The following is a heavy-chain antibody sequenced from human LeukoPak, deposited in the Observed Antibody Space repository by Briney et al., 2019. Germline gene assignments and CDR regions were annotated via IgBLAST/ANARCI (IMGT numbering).Heavy chain of an antibody. CDR1: GGSFSDYY. Sequence: PSGTQSLTCAVYGGSFSDYYWSWIRQPPGKGLEWIGGINHSGTTNYSPSLKSRVSISVDTSKNQFSLKLNSVTAADAAMYYCASHYSSGSYRYTGSFDSWGQGMLVNVSS. D-gene: IGHD3-16*02. CDR3: ASHYSSGSYRYTGSFDS. J-gene: IGHJ4*02. CDR2: INHSGTT. V-gene: IGHV4-34*01.